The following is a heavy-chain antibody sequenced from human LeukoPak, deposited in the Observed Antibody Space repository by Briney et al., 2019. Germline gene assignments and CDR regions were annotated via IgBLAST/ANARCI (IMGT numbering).Heavy chain of an antibody. CDR3: ARDPIAAAGLIDY. CDR1: GFTFSDYY. Sequence: GGSLRLSCAASGFTFSDYYMSWNRQAPGKGLEWVANIKQDGSEKYYVESVKGRFTISRDNAKNSLYLQMNSLRAEDTAVYYCARDPIAAAGLIDYWGQGTLVTVSS. CDR2: IKQDGSEK. V-gene: IGHV3-7*01. D-gene: IGHD6-13*01. J-gene: IGHJ4*02.